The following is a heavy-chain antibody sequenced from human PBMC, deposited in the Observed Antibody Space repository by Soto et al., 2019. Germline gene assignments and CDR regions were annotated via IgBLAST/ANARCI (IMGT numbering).Heavy chain of an antibody. J-gene: IGHJ3*02. Sequence: SETLSLTCTVSGGSISSGGYYWSWIRQHPGKGLEWIGYIYYSGSTYYNPSLKSRVTISVDTSKNQFSLKLSSVTAADTAVYYCARGVKWLLLLSSAFDIWGQGTMVTVSS. CDR3: ARGVKWLLLLSSAFDI. D-gene: IGHD3-22*01. CDR1: GGSISSGGYY. CDR2: IYYSGST. V-gene: IGHV4-31*03.